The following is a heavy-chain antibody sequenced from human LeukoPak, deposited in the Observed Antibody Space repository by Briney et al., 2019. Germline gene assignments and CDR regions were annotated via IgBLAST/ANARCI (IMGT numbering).Heavy chain of an antibody. Sequence: PGGSLRLSCVASGFTVSSNYMSWVRQAPGKGLEWVSVIYSGGSTYYADSVKGRFTSSRDNSKNTLYHQMNSLRAEDTAVYYCASGSGSYRSPYYYMDVWGTGTTVTVSS. V-gene: IGHV3-53*01. J-gene: IGHJ6*03. D-gene: IGHD3-10*01. CDR3: ASGSGSYRSPYYYMDV. CDR2: IYSGGST. CDR1: GFTVSSNY.